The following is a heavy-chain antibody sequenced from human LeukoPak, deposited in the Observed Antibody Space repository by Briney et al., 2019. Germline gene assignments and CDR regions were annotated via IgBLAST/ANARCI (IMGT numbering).Heavy chain of an antibody. J-gene: IGHJ3*01. CDR1: GFTYSSCA. D-gene: IGHD4-17*01. CDR3: AKEAGQDYGALDAFDV. V-gene: IGHV3-23*01. CDR2: VRGSGGGT. Sequence: GGSLRLSCAASGFTYSSCAMSWVRQAPGKGLEWVSTVRGSGGGTYYADSVKGRFTISRDNSKNTLYLQMNSLRAEDTAVYYCAKEAGQDYGALDAFDVWGQGTMVTVSS.